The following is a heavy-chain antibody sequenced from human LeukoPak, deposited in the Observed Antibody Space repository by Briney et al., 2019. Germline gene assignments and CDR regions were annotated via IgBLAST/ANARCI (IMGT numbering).Heavy chain of an antibody. CDR2: ISHDGNSK. Sequence: GGSLRLSCAASGFTLSSNGMHWVRQAPGKGLEWVAMISHDGNSKQYADLVKGRFTISRDNSKNTLYLQMNSLRAEDTAVYYCARGHYQLSWGQGILVTVSS. CDR3: ARGHYQLS. CDR1: GFTLSSNG. J-gene: IGHJ5*02. V-gene: IGHV3-30*03. D-gene: IGHD2-2*01.